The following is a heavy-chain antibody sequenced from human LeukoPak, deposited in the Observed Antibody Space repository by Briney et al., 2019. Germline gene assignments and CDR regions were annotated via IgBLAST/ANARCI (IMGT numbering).Heavy chain of an antibody. J-gene: IGHJ5*02. D-gene: IGHD6-19*01. CDR3: ARVNFGIAVAGTWFDP. CDR1: GFTFSSYE. Sequence: GGSLRLSCAASGFTFSSYEMNWVRQAPGKGLEWVSYISSSGSTIYYADSVKGRFTISRDNAKNSLYLQMNSLRAEDTAVYYCARVNFGIAVAGTWFDPWGQGTLVTVSS. V-gene: IGHV3-48*03. CDR2: ISSSGSTI.